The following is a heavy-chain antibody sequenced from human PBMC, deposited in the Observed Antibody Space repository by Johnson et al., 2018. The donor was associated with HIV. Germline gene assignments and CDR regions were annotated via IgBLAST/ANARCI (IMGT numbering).Heavy chain of an antibody. Sequence: QVQLVESGGGVVRPGGSLRLSCAASGFTFSNYGMHWVRQAPGKGLEWVAVIWYDGSNKYYADSVKGRFTISRDNSKNTLYLQMNSLRVGDTAVYYCARAKVARGAEGWAFDIWGQGTMVTVSS. V-gene: IGHV3-33*01. D-gene: IGHD3-10*01. CDR1: GFTFSNYG. J-gene: IGHJ3*02. CDR3: ARAKVARGAEGWAFDI. CDR2: IWYDGSNK.